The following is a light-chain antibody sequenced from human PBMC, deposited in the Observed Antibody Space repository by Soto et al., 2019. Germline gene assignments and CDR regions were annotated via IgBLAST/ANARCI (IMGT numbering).Light chain of an antibody. Sequence: SARTRPPSASGSPGQSVTISCTVTSSDVGGYNYVSWFQQHPGKAPKLIIHEVNQRPSGVPDRFSGSKSGNTASLTVSGLQAEDEGTYYCSSYGGYNNVVFGTGTKVTVL. CDR1: SSDVGGYNY. CDR3: SSYGGYNNVV. V-gene: IGLV2-8*01. J-gene: IGLJ1*01. CDR2: EVN.